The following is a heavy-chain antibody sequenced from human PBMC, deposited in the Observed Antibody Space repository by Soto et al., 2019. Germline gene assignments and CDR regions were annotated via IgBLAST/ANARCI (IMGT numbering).Heavy chain of an antibody. Sequence: PGGALRLSCAASGFTFSSYALSWVRQAPGKGLEWVSAISGSGGSTYYADSVKGRFTISRDNSKNTLYLQMNSLRAEDTAVYYCAKSALIVGATTSDYWGQGTLVTVSS. D-gene: IGHD1-26*01. V-gene: IGHV3-23*01. CDR3: AKSALIVGATTSDY. CDR1: GFTFSSYA. J-gene: IGHJ4*02. CDR2: ISGSGGST.